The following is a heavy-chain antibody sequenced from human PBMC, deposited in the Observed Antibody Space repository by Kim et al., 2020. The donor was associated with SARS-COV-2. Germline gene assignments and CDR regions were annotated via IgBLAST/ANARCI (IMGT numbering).Heavy chain of an antibody. CDR1: GDSVSSNSAA. CDR2: TYYRSKWYN. D-gene: IGHD2-2*01. V-gene: IGHV6-1*01. CDR3: ARDPLIVVVPAPSYYYGMDV. J-gene: IGHJ6*02. Sequence: SQTLSLTCAISGDSVSSNSAAWNWIRQSPSRGLEWLGRTYYRSKWYNDYAVSVKSRITINPDTSKNQFSLQLNSVTPEDTAVYYCARDPLIVVVPAPSYYYGMDVWGQGTTVTVSS.